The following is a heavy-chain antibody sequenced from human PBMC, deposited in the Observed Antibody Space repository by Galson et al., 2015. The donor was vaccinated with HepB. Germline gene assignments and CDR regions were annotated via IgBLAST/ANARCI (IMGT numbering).Heavy chain of an antibody. D-gene: IGHD3-10*01. CDR1: GFTFSDYY. CDR3: ARGGRRLLWFGELLPYYMDV. J-gene: IGHJ6*03. Sequence: SLRLSCAASGFTFSDYYMSWIRQAPGKGLEWVSYISSSGSTIYYADSVKGRFTISRDNAKNSLYLQMNSLRAEDTAVYYCARGGRRLLWFGELLPYYMDVWGKGTTVTVSS. CDR2: ISSSGSTI. V-gene: IGHV3-11*01.